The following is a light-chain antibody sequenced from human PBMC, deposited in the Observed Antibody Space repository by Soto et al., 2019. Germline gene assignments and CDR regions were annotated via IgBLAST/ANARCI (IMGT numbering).Light chain of an antibody. J-gene: IGKJ1*01. CDR3: QQYNDWWA. Sequence: EIFMTPSPATLPVSAGEGATLSCRASQSVSSNLTWYQQKPGQAPRLLIYGASTRATGVPARFSGSGSGTEFTLTISSLQSEDFAVYYCQQYNDWWAFGQGTKVDI. CDR1: QSVSSN. V-gene: IGKV3-15*01. CDR2: GAS.